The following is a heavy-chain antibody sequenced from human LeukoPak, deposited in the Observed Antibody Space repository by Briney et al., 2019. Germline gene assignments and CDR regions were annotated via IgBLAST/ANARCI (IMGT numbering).Heavy chain of an antibody. V-gene: IGHV3-74*01. CDR1: GFSFSDYW. CDR3: ARSEWLYS. CDR2: IRSDGSSI. Sequence: GRSLRLSCVVSGFSFSDYWMHWVRHAPGKGLVWVSRIRSDGSSIFYADSVKGRFTISRDNAKNTLYLQMNNVRAENTAVYYCARSEWLYSWGQGTLVTVSS. J-gene: IGHJ5*01.